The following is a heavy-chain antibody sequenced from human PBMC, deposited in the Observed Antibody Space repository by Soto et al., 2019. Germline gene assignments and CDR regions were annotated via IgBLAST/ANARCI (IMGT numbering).Heavy chain of an antibody. CDR3: ARSGGSVQLWAHLDY. J-gene: IGHJ4*02. CDR1: GFTFSSYA. V-gene: IGHV3-30-3*01. CDR2: ISYDGSNK. D-gene: IGHD5-18*01. Sequence: QVQLVESGGGVVQPGRSLRLYCAASGFTFSSYAMHWVRQAPGKGLEWVAVISYDGSNKYYADSVKGRFTISRDNSKNTLYLQMNSLRAEDTAVYYCARSGGSVQLWAHLDYWGQGTLVTVSS.